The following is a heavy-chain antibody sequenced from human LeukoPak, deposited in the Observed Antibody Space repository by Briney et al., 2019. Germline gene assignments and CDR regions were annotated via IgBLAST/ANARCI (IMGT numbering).Heavy chain of an antibody. D-gene: IGHD3-22*01. CDR1: GFTFSSYS. V-gene: IGHV3-48*01. Sequence: GGSLRLSCAASGFTFSSYSMNWVRQAPGKGLEWVSYISSSSSTIYYADSVKDRFTISRDNAKNTLYLQMNSLRTEDTAVYYCAKDSSSSGYWGYFDYWGQGTLVTVSS. CDR2: ISSSSSTI. J-gene: IGHJ4*02. CDR3: AKDSSSSGYWGYFDY.